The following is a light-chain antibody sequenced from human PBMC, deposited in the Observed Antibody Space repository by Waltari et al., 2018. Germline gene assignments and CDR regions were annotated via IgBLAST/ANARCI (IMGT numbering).Light chain of an antibody. V-gene: IGLV2-11*01. Sequence: QSALTQPRSVSGSPGQSVTISCTGTSSDVGGYDYFSWYQQHPGKAPKLMIYDVNKRPSGVPDRFSGSKSGNTASLTISGLQADDEADYYCCSYAGSQTSVFGGGTKVTVL. CDR3: CSYAGSQTSV. J-gene: IGLJ2*01. CDR2: DVN. CDR1: SSDVGGYDY.